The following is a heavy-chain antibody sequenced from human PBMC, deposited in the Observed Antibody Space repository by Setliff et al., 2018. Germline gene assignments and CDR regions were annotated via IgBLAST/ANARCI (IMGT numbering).Heavy chain of an antibody. CDR1: GYTFTSYD. D-gene: IGHD3-3*01. Sequence: ASVKVSCNASGYTFTSYDINWVRQATGQGLEWMGWMNPNSGNTGYAQKFQGRVTMTRNASISTAYMDLSSLRFEDTAVYYCARAQSWSGGPYYFDNWGQGTLVTVSS. J-gene: IGHJ4*02. V-gene: IGHV1-8*02. CDR3: ARAQSWSGGPYYFDN. CDR2: MNPNSGNT.